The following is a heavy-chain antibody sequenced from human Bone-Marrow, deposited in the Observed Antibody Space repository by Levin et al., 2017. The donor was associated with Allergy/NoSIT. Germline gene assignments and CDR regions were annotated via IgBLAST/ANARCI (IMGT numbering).Heavy chain of an antibody. V-gene: IGHV4-39*01. Sequence: SETLSLTCTVSGGSISSSSYYWGWIRQPPGKGLEWIGSIYYSGSTYYNPSLKSRVTISVDTSKNQFSLKLSSVTAADTAVYYCARRSSSWYYAGAFDIWGQGTMVTVSS. J-gene: IGHJ3*02. CDR3: ARRSSSWYYAGAFDI. CDR2: IYYSGST. D-gene: IGHD6-13*01. CDR1: GGSISSSSYY.